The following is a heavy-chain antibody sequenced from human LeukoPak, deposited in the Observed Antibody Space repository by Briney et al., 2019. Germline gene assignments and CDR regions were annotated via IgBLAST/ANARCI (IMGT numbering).Heavy chain of an antibody. Sequence: GGSLRLSCAASGFTVSSNYMSWVRQAPGKGLEWVSVIYSGGSTYYADSVKGRFTISRDNSKNTLYLQMNSLRAEDTAVYYCARELYSYGNFDYWGQGTLVTVSS. CDR2: IYSGGST. V-gene: IGHV3-66*01. J-gene: IGHJ4*02. CDR1: GFTVSSNY. CDR3: ARELYSYGNFDY. D-gene: IGHD5-18*01.